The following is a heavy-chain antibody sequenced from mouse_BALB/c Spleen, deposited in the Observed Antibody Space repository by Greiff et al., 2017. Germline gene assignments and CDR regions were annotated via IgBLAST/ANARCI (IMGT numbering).Heavy chain of an antibody. CDR1: GFTFSSYT. J-gene: IGHJ2*01. CDR2: ISSGGGNT. V-gene: IGHV5-9*03. CDR3: ARSLTSTMITTCFFDY. Sequence: EVKLMESGGGLVKPGGSLKLSCAASGFTFSSYTMSWVRQTPEKRLEWVATISSGGGNTYYPDSVKGRFTISRDNAKNNLYLQMSSLRSEDTALYYCARSLTSTMITTCFFDYWGQGTTLTVSS. D-gene: IGHD2-4*01.